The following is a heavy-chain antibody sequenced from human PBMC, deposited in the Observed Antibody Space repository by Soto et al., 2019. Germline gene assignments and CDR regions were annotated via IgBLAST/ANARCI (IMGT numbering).Heavy chain of an antibody. D-gene: IGHD3-22*01. CDR3: AKDPWPSVDSSGYLEGYFDY. CDR1: GFTFSSYA. J-gene: IGHJ4*02. CDR2: ISGSGGST. Sequence: GGSLRLSCAASGFTFSSYAMSWVRQAPGKGLEWVSAISGSGGSTYYADSVKGRFTISRDNSKNTLYLQMNSLRAEDTAVYYCAKDPWPSVDSSGYLEGYFDYWGQGTLVTVSS. V-gene: IGHV3-23*01.